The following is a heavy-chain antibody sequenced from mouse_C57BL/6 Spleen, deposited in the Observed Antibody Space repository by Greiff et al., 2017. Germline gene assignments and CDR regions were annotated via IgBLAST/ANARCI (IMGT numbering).Heavy chain of an antibody. J-gene: IGHJ3*01. V-gene: IGHV1-69*01. D-gene: IGHD4-1*02. CDR2: IDPSDSYT. CDR1: GYTFTSYW. CDR3: ATNWGWFAY. Sequence: QVQLQQPGAELVMPGASVKLSCKASGYTFTSYWMHWVKQRPGQGLEWIGEIDPSDSYTNYNQKCKGKSTLTVDKYSSTAYMQRSSLKSAASEVYYCATNWGWFAYWGQGTLVTVSA.